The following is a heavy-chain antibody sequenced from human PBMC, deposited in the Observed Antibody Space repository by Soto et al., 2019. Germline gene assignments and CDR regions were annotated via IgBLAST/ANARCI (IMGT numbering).Heavy chain of an antibody. CDR3: GTPRGDTAMVPGD. V-gene: IGHV5-51*03. D-gene: IGHD5-18*01. J-gene: IGHJ4*02. CDR1: GYSFTSYW. CDR2: IYPGDSDT. Sequence: EVQLVQSGAEVKKPGESLKISCKGSGYSFTSYWIGWVRQMPGKGLEWMGIIYPGDSDTRYSPSFQGQVTISADKSISTASRQWSSRRASDTAMYYGGTPRGDTAMVPGDWGQGTLVTVSS.